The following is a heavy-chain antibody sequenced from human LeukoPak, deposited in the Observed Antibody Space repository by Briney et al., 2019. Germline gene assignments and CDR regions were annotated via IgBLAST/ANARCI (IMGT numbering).Heavy chain of an antibody. CDR1: GFTFSSYA. J-gene: IGHJ2*01. D-gene: IGHD3-22*01. V-gene: IGHV3-23*01. Sequence: QPGGSLPLSCAASGFTFSSYARSWVRQAPGKGLEWVSAISGSGGSTYYADSVKGRFTISRDNSKNTMYLQMNSLRAEDTAVYYCAKDPNYYDSSGYYWGRDWYFDLWGRGTLVTVSS. CDR2: ISGSGGST. CDR3: AKDPNYYDSSGYYWGRDWYFDL.